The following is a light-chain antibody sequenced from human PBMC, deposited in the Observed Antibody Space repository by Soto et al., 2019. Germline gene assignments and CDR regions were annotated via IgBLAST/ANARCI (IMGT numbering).Light chain of an antibody. Sequence: DIRMTQSPSTLSASVGDRVTITCRASQSISYWLAWYQQKPGKAPKVLIYDASILESGVPSRFSGSRSGTEFTLTISSLQPDDFATYYCQQYYTYSSRDIFGQGTKLEI. V-gene: IGKV1-5*01. CDR1: QSISYW. CDR2: DAS. J-gene: IGKJ2*01. CDR3: QQYYTYSSRDI.